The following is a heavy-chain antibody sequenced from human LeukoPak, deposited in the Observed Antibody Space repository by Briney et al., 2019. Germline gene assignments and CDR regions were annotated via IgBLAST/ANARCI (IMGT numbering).Heavy chain of an antibody. CDR2: ISYSSYTI. V-gene: IGHV3-48*03. J-gene: IGHJ4*02. CDR1: GFSFSTYE. CDR3: SCHGDYGD. D-gene: IGHD4-17*01. Sequence: GGSLRLSCAASGFSFSTYEMNWVRQAPGKGLEWISYISYSSYTIYYTDSVKGRFTISRDNAKNSLYLQMNSLRAEDTAVYYCSCHGDYGDWGQGTLVTVSS.